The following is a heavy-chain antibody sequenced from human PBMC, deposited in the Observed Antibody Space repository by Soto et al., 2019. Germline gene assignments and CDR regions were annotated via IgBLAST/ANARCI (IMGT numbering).Heavy chain of an antibody. CDR1: GGSIRNVY. V-gene: IGHV4-59*01. J-gene: IGHJ4*01. CDR2: IFHSGNA. D-gene: IGHD2-15*01. Sequence: PSETLSLTCTVSGGSIRNVYWSWIRQAPGKGLEWIGFIFHSGNAKYNPSLKSRVTISVDTSKNQFSLSLDSVTVADTAVYFCARAHAPTLPFDYWGQGTLVTVSS. CDR3: ARAHAPTLPFDY.